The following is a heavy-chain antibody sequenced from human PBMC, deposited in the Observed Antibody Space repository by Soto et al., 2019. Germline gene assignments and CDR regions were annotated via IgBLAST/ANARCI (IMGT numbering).Heavy chain of an antibody. CDR3: ARGGGYDFRSSQAPPIDV. V-gene: IGHV4-59*01. CDR1: GGSISDFY. J-gene: IGHJ6*02. Sequence: LSLPCNVSGGSISDFYWSWIRQSPGKRLEWIGYLYYTGSTNYNPALKSRVTISLDTSKNQFSLKVRSVTAADTAVYYCARGGGYDFRSSQAPPIDVWGQGTTVTVSS. D-gene: IGHD3-3*01. CDR2: LYYTGST.